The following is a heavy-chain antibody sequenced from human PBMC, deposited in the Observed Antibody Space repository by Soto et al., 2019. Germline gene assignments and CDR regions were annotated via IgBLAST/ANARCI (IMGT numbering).Heavy chain of an antibody. Sequence: ASVKVSCKASGYTFTSYGITWVRQAPGQRLEWMGWISAYNGNTNYAQKLQGRVTMTTDTSTSTAYMELRSLRSDDTAVYYSARVNYDFWSGYYTRQAYGMDVWGQGTTVTVSS. CDR2: ISAYNGNT. CDR3: ARVNYDFWSGYYTRQAYGMDV. D-gene: IGHD3-3*01. CDR1: GYTFTSYG. J-gene: IGHJ6*02. V-gene: IGHV1-18*01.